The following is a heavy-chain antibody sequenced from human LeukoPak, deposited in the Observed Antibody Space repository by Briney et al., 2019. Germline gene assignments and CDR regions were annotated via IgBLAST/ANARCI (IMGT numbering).Heavy chain of an antibody. Sequence: SGTLSLTCAVSGGSISSSNWWSWVRQPPGKGLEWIGEIYHSGSTNYNPSLKSRVTISVDKSKNQFSLKLSSVTAADTAVYYCAGVRNDILTGYYLFDYWGQGTLVTVSS. D-gene: IGHD3-9*01. CDR1: GGSISSSNW. V-gene: IGHV4-4*02. J-gene: IGHJ4*02. CDR2: IYHSGST. CDR3: AGVRNDILTGYYLFDY.